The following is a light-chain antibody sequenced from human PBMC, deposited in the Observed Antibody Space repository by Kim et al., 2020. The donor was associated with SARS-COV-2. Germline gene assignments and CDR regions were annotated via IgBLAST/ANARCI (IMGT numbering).Light chain of an antibody. CDR3: CSYAGSYTLV. CDR2: DVN. V-gene: IGLV2-11*01. J-gene: IGLJ2*01. CDR1: SSDVGGYNF. Sequence: GQSVTISCTGTSSDVGGYNFVSWYQQHPGKAPKLMIYDVNGRPAGFPDRFSGSKSGNTASLTISGLQAEDEADYYCCSYAGSYTLVFGGGTQLTVL.